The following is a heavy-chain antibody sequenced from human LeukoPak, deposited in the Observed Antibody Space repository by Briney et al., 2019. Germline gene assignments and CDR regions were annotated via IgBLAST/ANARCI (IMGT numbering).Heavy chain of an antibody. Sequence: GGSLRLSCAASGFTFSSYAMSWVRQAPGKGLEWASAISGGGGTTYYADSVKGRFTISRDNSKNTLYLQMNSLRAEDTAVYYCAKDEQLWPDYWGQGTLVTVSS. CDR2: ISGGGGTT. V-gene: IGHV3-23*01. J-gene: IGHJ4*02. D-gene: IGHD5-18*01. CDR3: AKDEQLWPDY. CDR1: GFTFSSYA.